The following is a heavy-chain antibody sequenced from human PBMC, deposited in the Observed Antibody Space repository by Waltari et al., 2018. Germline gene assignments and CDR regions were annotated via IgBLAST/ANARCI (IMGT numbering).Heavy chain of an antibody. CDR1: GYTFTSYA. D-gene: IGHD1-20*01. CDR2: INAGNGNP. Sequence: QVQLVQSGAEVKKPGASVKVSCKASGYTFTSYAMHWVRQAPGQRLEWMGWINAGNGNPKYSQKFQGRVTITRDTSASTAYMELSSLRSEDTAVYYCAGGVTGTRGYYGMDVWGQGTTVTVSS. V-gene: IGHV1-3*01. J-gene: IGHJ6*02. CDR3: AGGVTGTRGYYGMDV.